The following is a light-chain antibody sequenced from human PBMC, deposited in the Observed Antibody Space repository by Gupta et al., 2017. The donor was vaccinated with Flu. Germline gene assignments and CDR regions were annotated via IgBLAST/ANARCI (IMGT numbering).Light chain of an antibody. CDR2: EVS. CDR1: SSDGGRYNF. V-gene: IGLV2-14*01. CDR3: SSYSSDNTLL. J-gene: IGLJ2*01. Sequence: SITISCSGASSDGGRYNFVSWCQHHPGKAPKVMIYEVSNRPSGVSDRFSGSKSGNTASLTISGLKAEDDGDYYCSSYSSDNTLLFGGGTKVTVL.